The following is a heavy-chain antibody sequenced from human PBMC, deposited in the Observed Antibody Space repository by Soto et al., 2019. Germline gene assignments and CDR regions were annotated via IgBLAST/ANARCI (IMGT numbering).Heavy chain of an antibody. D-gene: IGHD3-3*01. V-gene: IGHV3-21*01. CDR1: GFTFSSYS. CDR3: ARNPYYDFWSGYYGPREAFDI. Sequence: GGSLRLSCAASGFTFSSYSMNWVRQAPGKGLEWVSSISSSSSYIYYADSGKGRFTISRDNAKNSLYLQMNSLRAEDTAVYYCARNPYYDFWSGYYGPREAFDIWGQGTMVTVSS. CDR2: ISSSSSYI. J-gene: IGHJ3*02.